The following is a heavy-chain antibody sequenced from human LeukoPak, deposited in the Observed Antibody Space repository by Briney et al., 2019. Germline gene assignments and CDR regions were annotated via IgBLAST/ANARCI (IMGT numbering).Heavy chain of an antibody. CDR1: GGTFSSYA. Sequence: GSPVKVSCKASGGTFSSYAISWVRQAPGQGLEWMGGIIPFFGTANYAQQYQVTVTITPDKSTSTAYMELSSLRSEDTAVYYCARGNYDYVWGSYYHAFDIWGQGTIVTVSS. J-gene: IGHJ3*02. D-gene: IGHD3-16*01. CDR3: ARGNYDYVWGSYYHAFDI. CDR2: IIPFFGTA. V-gene: IGHV1-69*06.